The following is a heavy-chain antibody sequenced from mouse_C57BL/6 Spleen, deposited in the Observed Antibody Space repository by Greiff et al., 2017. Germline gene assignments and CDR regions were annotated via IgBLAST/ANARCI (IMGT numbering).Heavy chain of an antibody. CDR3: ARGVTEFAY. CDR1: GYTFTSYW. D-gene: IGHD2-2*01. CDR2: IDPSDSYT. V-gene: IGHV1-50*01. J-gene: IGHJ3*01. Sequence: QVHVKQPGAELVKPGASVKLSCKASGYTFTSYWMQWVKQRPGQGLEWIGEIDPSDSYTNYNQKLKGKATLTVDTSSSTAYMQLSSLTSEDSAVYYCARGVTEFAYWGQGTLVTVSA.